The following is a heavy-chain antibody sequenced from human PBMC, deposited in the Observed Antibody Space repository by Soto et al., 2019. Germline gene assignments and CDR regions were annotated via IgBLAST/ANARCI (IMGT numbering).Heavy chain of an antibody. J-gene: IGHJ4*02. Sequence: QMQLVESGGGVVQPGRSLRLSCAASGFTFSTFAMNWVRQAPGKGLEWVSVISYDGSNKFYADSVKGRFTISRDNFRNTLYLQMNSLRAEDTAVYYCAKEFHSWNYFDYWGQGTLVTVSS. D-gene: IGHD1-20*01. CDR1: GFTFSTFA. V-gene: IGHV3-30*04. CDR3: AKEFHSWNYFDY. CDR2: ISYDGSNK.